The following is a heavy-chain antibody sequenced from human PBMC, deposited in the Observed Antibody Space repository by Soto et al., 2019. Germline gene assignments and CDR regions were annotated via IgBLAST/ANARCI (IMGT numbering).Heavy chain of an antibody. J-gene: IGHJ4*02. CDR1: GGSISSYY. D-gene: IGHD3-22*01. CDR3: AGATYYYDSSGYYGYYFDY. Sequence: PSETLSLTCTASGGSISSYYWSWIRQPPGKGLEWIGYIYYSGSTNYNSSLKSRVTISVDTSKNQLSLKLSSVTAADTAVYYCAGATYYYDSSGYYGYYFDYWGQGTLVTVSS. V-gene: IGHV4-59*01. CDR2: IYYSGST.